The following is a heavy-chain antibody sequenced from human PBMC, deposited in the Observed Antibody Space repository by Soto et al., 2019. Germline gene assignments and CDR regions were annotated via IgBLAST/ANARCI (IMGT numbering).Heavy chain of an antibody. J-gene: IGHJ4*02. D-gene: IGHD3-10*01. CDR1: GGSISSGGYY. CDR2: IYYSGST. Sequence: SETLSLTCTVSGGSISSGGYYWSWIRQHPGKGLEWIGYIYYSGSTYYNPSLKSRVTISVDTSKNQFSLKLSSVTAADTAVYHCARERGDYGYIDYWGQGTLVTVSS. CDR3: ARERGDYGYIDY. V-gene: IGHV4-31*03.